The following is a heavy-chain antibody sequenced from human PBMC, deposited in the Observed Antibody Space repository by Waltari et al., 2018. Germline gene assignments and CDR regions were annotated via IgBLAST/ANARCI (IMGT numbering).Heavy chain of an antibody. Sequence: QVQLQESGPGLVKPSETLSLTCDVSGYSISSGYYWGWIRPPPGTGLEWIGSIYHSGSTYQNPALKSRRTISLDTSKNQFSLKLSSVTAADTAVFYCARHPEQLVGYWYFDLWGRGTLVTVSS. D-gene: IGHD6-6*01. CDR2: IYHSGST. CDR1: GYSISSGYY. V-gene: IGHV4-38-2*01. CDR3: ARHPEQLVGYWYFDL. J-gene: IGHJ2*01.